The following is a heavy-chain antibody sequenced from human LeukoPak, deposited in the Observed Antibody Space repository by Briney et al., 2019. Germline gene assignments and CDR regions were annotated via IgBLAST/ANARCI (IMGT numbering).Heavy chain of an antibody. Sequence: GGSLRLSCAASGVTFSSYAMHWVRQAPGKGLEWVAVISYDGSNKYYADSVKGRFTISRDNSKNTLYLQMNSLRAEDTAVYYCATGGSGYHRSWGQGTLVTVSS. CDR2: ISYDGSNK. J-gene: IGHJ1*01. CDR3: ATGGSGYHRS. D-gene: IGHD3-22*01. CDR1: GVTFSSYA. V-gene: IGHV3-30-3*01.